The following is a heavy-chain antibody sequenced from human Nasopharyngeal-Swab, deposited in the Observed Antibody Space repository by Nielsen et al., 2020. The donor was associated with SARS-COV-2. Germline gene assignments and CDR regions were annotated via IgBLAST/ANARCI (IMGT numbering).Heavy chain of an antibody. CDR1: GGTFSSYA. J-gene: IGHJ6*02. Sequence: SVKVSCKASGGTFSSYAISWVRQAPGQGLEWMGGIIPIFGTANYAQKFQGRVTITADESTSTAYMELSSLRSEDTAVYYCARARMVRGVMGVYYYYGMDVWGQGTTVTSP. CDR2: IIPIFGTA. CDR3: ARARMVRGVMGVYYYYGMDV. V-gene: IGHV1-69*13. D-gene: IGHD3-10*01.